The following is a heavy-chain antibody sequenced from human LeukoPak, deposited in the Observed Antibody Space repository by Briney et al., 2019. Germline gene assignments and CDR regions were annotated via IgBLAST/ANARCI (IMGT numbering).Heavy chain of an antibody. CDR3: ARSAQCYYYYYMDV. Sequence: SGPALVKPTPTLTLTCTFSGFSLRTSGMCVSWIRQPPGKALEWLARIDWDDDKYYSTSLKTRLTISKDTSKNQVVLTMTNMDPVDTATYYCARSAQCYYYYYMDVWGKGTTVTVSS. D-gene: IGHD6-19*01. CDR2: IDWDDDK. CDR1: GFSLRTSGMC. J-gene: IGHJ6*03. V-gene: IGHV2-70*11.